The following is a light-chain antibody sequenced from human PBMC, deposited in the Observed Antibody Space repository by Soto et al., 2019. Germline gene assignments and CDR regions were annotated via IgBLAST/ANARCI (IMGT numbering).Light chain of an antibody. Sequence: QSALTQPRSVSGSPGQSVTISCTGTSSDVGGYNYVSWYQQHPGKAPKVMVYDVSKRPSGVPDRFSGSKSGNTASLTISGXXXXXXXXXXCCSYAGSYTYVFGTGTKLTV. J-gene: IGLJ1*01. CDR3: CSYAGSYTYV. CDR1: SSDVGGYNY. V-gene: IGLV2-11*01. CDR2: DVS.